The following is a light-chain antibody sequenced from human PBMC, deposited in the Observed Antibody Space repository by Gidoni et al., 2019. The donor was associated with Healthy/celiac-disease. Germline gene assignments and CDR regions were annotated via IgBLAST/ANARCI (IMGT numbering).Light chain of an antibody. Sequence: SSELTQDPAVSVASGQTVRITCHGDSLRSYYASWYQQKPEQAPVLVIYGKNNRPSGIPDRFSGSSSGNTASLTITGAQAEDEADYYCNSRDSSGNHVVFGGGTKLTVL. CDR1: SLRSYY. CDR3: NSRDSSGNHVV. J-gene: IGLJ2*01. V-gene: IGLV3-19*01. CDR2: GKN.